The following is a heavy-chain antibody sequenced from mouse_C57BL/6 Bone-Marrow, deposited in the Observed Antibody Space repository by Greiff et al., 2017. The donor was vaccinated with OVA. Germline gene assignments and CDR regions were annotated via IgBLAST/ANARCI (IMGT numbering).Heavy chain of an antibody. J-gene: IGHJ2*01. CDR2: INPYNGDT. CDR3: ARKTSFDY. CDR1: GYSFTGYF. Sequence: EVQLQESGPELVKPGDSVKISCKASGYSFTGYFMNWVMQSHGKSLEWIGRINPYNGDTFYNQKFKGKATLTVDKSSSTAHMQLSSLTSEDSAVYFCARKTSFDYWGQGTTLTVSS. V-gene: IGHV1-20*01.